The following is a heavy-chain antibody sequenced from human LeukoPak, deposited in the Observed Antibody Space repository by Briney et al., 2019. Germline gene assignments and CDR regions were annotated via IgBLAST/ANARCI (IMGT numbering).Heavy chain of an antibody. V-gene: IGHV3-48*04. Sequence: PGGSLRLSCAASGFTFSSYSMNWVRQAPGKGLEWVSYISSSSSTIYYADSVKGRFTISRDNSKNTLYLQMNSLRAEDTAVYHCAKDGRQYYYDSSGYYFDYWGQGTLVTVSS. J-gene: IGHJ4*02. CDR2: ISSSSSTI. D-gene: IGHD3-22*01. CDR3: AKDGRQYYYDSSGYYFDY. CDR1: GFTFSSYS.